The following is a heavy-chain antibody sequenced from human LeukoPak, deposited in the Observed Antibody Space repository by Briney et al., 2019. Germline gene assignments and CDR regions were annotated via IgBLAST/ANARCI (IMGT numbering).Heavy chain of an antibody. CDR3: ARHAVSGSYYSPLDN. CDR1: GVSISSTTYY. D-gene: IGHD3-10*01. CDR2: IYYSGSP. Sequence: SETLSLTCTVSGVSISSTTYYWGWIRQPPGKGLEYIGCIYYSGSPDYNPSLKSRLTISVDRSKNQFSLQLSSVTAADTAIYFCARHAVSGSYYSPLDNWGQGGLVSVSS. J-gene: IGHJ4*02. V-gene: IGHV4-39*01.